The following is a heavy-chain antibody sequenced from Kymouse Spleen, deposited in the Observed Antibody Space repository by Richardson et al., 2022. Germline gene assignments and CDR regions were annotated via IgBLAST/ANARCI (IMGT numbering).Heavy chain of an antibody. D-gene: IGHD5-12*01,IGHD6-19*01. CDR2: ISYDGSNK. CDR3: AVAYYYYYYGMDV. CDR1: GFTFSSYG. J-gene: IGHJ6*02. Sequence: QVQLVESGGGVVQPGRSLRLSCAASGFTFSSYGMHWVRQAPGKGLEWVAVISYDGSNKYYADSVKGRFTISRDNSKNTLYLQMNSLRAEDTAVYYCAVAYYYYYYGMDVWGQGTTVTVSS. V-gene: IGHV3-30*18.